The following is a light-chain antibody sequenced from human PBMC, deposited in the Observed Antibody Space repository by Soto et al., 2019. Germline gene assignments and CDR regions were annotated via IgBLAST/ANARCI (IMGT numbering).Light chain of an antibody. CDR1: ESISIS. J-gene: IGKJ4*01. CDR2: DAS. Sequence: ESVLTQSPATLSLSAGERATLSCRASESISISLAWYQQKPGQAPRLLIYDASKRATGIPGRFSGSGSGTDFSLTISSLEPEDFAIYYCQQRFTWPPTFGGGTKVEIK. CDR3: QQRFTWPPT. V-gene: IGKV3-11*01.